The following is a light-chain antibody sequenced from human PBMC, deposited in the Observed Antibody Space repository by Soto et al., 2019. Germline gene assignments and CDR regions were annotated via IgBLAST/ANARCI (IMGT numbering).Light chain of an antibody. J-gene: IGKJ4*01. Sequence: EIVLTQSPATLSLSPGERATLSCRASQSVSSYLAWYQQKPGQAPRLLIYDASSRATGIPARFSGSGSGTDVTLTISSLEPEDFAVYYCQQRSNWPPLTFGGGTKVENK. CDR1: QSVSSY. V-gene: IGKV3-11*01. CDR3: QQRSNWPPLT. CDR2: DAS.